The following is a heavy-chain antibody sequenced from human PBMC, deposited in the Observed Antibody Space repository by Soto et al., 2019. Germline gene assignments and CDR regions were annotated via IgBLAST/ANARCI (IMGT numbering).Heavy chain of an antibody. Sequence: QEQLVQSGAEVKKPGSSVKVSCKVSGGTFNTFAISWVRQAPGQGLEWMGGIIPIFNTAKYAQKFQGRVTSTTDKSTSTVHMELRSLRFEDTAVYYCARQTVSSGWHYGNWFGIWGQGKLVTVAS. CDR2: IIPIFNTA. CDR3: ARQTVSSGWHYGNWFGI. D-gene: IGHD6-19*01. V-gene: IGHV1-69*06. CDR1: GGTFNTFA. J-gene: IGHJ5*02.